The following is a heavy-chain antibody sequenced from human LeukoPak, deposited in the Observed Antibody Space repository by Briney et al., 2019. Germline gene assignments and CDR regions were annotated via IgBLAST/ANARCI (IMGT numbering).Heavy chain of an antibody. CDR3: ARDYGGSAPFDY. Sequence: GGSLRLLCGAWGFPLNIYEMHWLRHARGKGLEGVSYISSSGSTIYYADSEKGRLTISRDNAKNSLYLQLNSLRAEDTAVYYCARDYGGSAPFDYWGQGTLVTVPS. V-gene: IGHV3-48*03. CDR1: GFPLNIYE. J-gene: IGHJ4*02. D-gene: IGHD4-23*01. CDR2: ISSSGSTI.